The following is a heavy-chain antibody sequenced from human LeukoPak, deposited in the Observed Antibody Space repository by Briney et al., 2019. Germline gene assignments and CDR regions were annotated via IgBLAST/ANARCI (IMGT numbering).Heavy chain of an antibody. V-gene: IGHV3-21*01. Sequence: GGSLRLSCAASGFTFSSYSMNWVRQAPGKGLEWVSSISSSSSYIYYADSVKGRFTISRDNAKNSLYLQMNSLRAEDTAVYYSARDRASSLNWFDPWGQGTLVTVSS. CDR1: GFTFSSYS. CDR2: ISSSSSYI. J-gene: IGHJ5*02. D-gene: IGHD3-10*01. CDR3: ARDRASSLNWFDP.